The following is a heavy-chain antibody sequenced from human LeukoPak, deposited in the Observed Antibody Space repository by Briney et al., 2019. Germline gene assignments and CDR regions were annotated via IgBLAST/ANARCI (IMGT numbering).Heavy chain of an antibody. V-gene: IGHV4-61*08. CDR2: IYYSGST. Sequence: SQTLSLTCTVSGGSISSGGYYWSWIRQPPGKGLEWIGYIYYSGSTNYNPSLKSRVTISVDTSKNQFSLKLSSVTAADTAVYYCARVVPEYGGNSIDYWGQGTLVTVSS. D-gene: IGHD4-23*01. J-gene: IGHJ4*02. CDR1: GGSISSGGYY. CDR3: ARVVPEYGGNSIDY.